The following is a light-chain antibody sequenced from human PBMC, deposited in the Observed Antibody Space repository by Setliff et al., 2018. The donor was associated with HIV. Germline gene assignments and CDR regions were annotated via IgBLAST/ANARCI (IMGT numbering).Light chain of an antibody. CDR2: GVN. Sequence: QSALTQPASVSGSPGQSITISCTGTSSDVGGFDFVSWYQQHPGKAPKLIIYGVNKRPSGVSDRFSGSKSANTASLTISGLQAEDESDYFCSSYSYSTTLFFGGWTKVTVL. CDR1: SSDVGGFDF. V-gene: IGLV2-14*01. CDR3: SSYSYSTTLF. J-gene: IGLJ2*01.